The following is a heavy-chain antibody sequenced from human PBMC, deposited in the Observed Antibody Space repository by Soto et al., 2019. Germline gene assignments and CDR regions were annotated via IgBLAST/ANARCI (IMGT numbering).Heavy chain of an antibody. CDR1: GFTFSTYS. V-gene: IGHV3-23*01. D-gene: IGHD3-3*01. J-gene: IGHJ3*02. Sequence: EVQLLESGGGLVQPGGSLRISCAASGFTFSTYSMTWVRQAPGKGLEWVSTISGSGGSTYYIDSVKGRFTISRDNSKNTLYLQMNSLRAEDTAIYYWAKDWTSIWGQGTMVADSS. CDR3: AKDWTSI. CDR2: ISGSGGST.